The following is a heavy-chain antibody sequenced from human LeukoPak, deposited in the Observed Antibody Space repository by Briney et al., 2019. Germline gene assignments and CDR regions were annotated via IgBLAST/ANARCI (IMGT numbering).Heavy chain of an antibody. CDR1: GGSISSYY. J-gene: IGHJ5*02. V-gene: IGHV4-34*01. Sequence: SETLSLTCTVSGGSISSYYWSWIRQPPGKGLEWIGEINHSGSTNYNPSLKSRVTISVDTSKNQFSLKLSSVTAADTAVYYCARALDPYDFWSGYYTRGGFDPWGQGTLVTVSS. CDR3: ARALDPYDFWSGYYTRGGFDP. CDR2: INHSGST. D-gene: IGHD3-3*01.